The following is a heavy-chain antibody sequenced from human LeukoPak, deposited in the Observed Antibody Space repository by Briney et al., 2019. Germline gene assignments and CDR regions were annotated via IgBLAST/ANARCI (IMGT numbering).Heavy chain of an antibody. Sequence: PSETLSLTCAVYGGSFRGNYWSWIRQPPGKGLEWIGEINHSGNTNYNPSLKSRVTISVDTLKNQFSLELSSVTAADTAVYYCARDIGVPDYDALEVWGQGTMVTVSS. J-gene: IGHJ3*01. V-gene: IGHV4-34*01. CDR2: INHSGNT. CDR3: ARDIGVPDYDALEV. D-gene: IGHD6-19*01. CDR1: GGSFRGNY.